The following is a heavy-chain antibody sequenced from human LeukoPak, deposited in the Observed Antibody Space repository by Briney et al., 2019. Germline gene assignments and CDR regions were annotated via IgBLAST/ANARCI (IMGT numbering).Heavy chain of an antibody. CDR3: ARGGYGDYRFDY. V-gene: IGHV4-31*03. D-gene: IGHD4-17*01. CDR2: IYYSGST. Sequence: SETLSLTCTVSGGSISGGGYYWSWIRQHPGKGLEWIGYIYYSGSTCYNPSLKTRITISVDTSKNQFSLKLSSVTAADTAVYYCARGGYGDYRFDYWGQGTLVTVSS. CDR1: GGSISGGGYY. J-gene: IGHJ4*02.